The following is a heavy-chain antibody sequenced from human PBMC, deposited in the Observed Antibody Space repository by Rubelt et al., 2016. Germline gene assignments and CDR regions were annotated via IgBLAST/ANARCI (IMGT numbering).Heavy chain of an antibody. CDR2: IKQDGSEK. V-gene: IGHV3-7*01. CDR3: ARDKRGFDP. Sequence: VQLQQWGAGLLKPSETLSLTCAVYGGSFSGYYWSWIRQPPGKGLEWVANIKQDGSEKYYVDSVKGRFTISRDNAKNSLYLQMNSLRAEDTAVYYCARDKRGFDPWGQGTLVTVSS. J-gene: IGHJ5*02. CDR1: GGSFSGYY.